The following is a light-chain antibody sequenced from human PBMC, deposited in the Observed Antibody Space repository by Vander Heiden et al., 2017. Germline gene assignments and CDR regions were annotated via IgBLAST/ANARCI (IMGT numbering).Light chain of an antibody. Sequence: QSVLTQPPSVSEAPRQRVTISCSGSSSNIGNNAVNWYQQLPGKAPKPLIYYDDLLPSGVSDRFSGSKSGTSASLAISGLQSEDEADDYCAAWDDSLNGYVVGTGTKVTVL. V-gene: IGLV1-36*01. CDR1: SSNIGNNA. J-gene: IGLJ1*01. CDR3: AAWDDSLNGYV. CDR2: YDD.